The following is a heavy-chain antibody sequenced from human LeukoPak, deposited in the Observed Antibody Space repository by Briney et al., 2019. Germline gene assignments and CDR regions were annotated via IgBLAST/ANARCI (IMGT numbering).Heavy chain of an antibody. CDR1: GGSISGYY. D-gene: IGHD3-10*01. V-gene: IGHV4-59*01. CDR2: IYYSGST. J-gene: IGHJ5*02. CDR3: ARHYGSGNNWFDP. Sequence: PPETLSLTCTVSGGSISGYYWSWIRQPPGKGLEWIGYIYYSGSTNYNPSLKSRVTISVDTSKNQFSLKLSSVSAADTAVYYCARHYGSGNNWFDPWGQGTLVTVSS.